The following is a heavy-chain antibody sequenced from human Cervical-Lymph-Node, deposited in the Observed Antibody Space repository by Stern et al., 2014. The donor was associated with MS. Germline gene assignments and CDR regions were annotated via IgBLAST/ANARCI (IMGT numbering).Heavy chain of an antibody. V-gene: IGHV5-51*01. CDR2: IFPGGSDI. Sequence: EVQLVESGPEVKRPGESLKISCQASGYTFTSYWIGWVRQMPGKGLEWIAIIFPGGSDIRSSPSSQGQAPISAYKSSSTAYLQWTNLKASDTAIYYCARQRYFDYWGQGTLVTVSS. J-gene: IGHJ4*02. CDR1: GYTFTSYW. CDR3: ARQRYFDY.